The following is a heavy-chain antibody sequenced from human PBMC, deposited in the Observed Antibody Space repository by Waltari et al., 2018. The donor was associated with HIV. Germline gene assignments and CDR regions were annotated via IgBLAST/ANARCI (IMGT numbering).Heavy chain of an antibody. J-gene: IGHJ4*02. CDR1: SDSFNNYY. Sequence: QVQLQESGPGLVKPSETLSLTCTVSSDSFNNYYWSWIRPPPGKGLEWIGHIYSSGRTNYNPSLKSRLTISVDTARKQFSLRLTSVTAADTAVYYCARHHCSGGSCKGGFDYWGQGTLVTVSS. CDR3: ARHHCSGGSCKGGFDY. CDR2: IYSSGRT. V-gene: IGHV4-59*08. D-gene: IGHD2-15*01.